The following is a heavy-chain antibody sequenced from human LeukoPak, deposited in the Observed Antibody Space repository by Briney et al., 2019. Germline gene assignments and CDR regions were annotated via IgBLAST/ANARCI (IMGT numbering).Heavy chain of an antibody. D-gene: IGHD5-18*01. J-gene: IGHJ4*02. CDR1: GGFISSSNW. CDR3: ARGGYTYGY. Sequence: GTLSLTCAVSGGFISSSNWWSWVRQAPGKGLEWVANIKQDGSEKYYVDSVKGRFTISRDNAKNSLYLQMNSPRAEDTAVYYCARGGYTYGYWGQGTLVTVSS. V-gene: IGHV3-7*05. CDR2: IKQDGSEK.